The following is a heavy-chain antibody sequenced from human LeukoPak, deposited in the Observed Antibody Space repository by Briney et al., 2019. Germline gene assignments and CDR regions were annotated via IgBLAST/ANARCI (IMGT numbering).Heavy chain of an antibody. D-gene: IGHD3-22*01. Sequence: SETLSLTCSVSGGSISSSSYFWGWIRQPSGKGLEWIASVHYSGSTYYNPSLKSRVTISVDTSKNQFSLKLSSVTAADTAVYYCARHPSTYYYDSSGPRGYFQHWGQGTLVTVSS. CDR1: GGSISSSSYF. J-gene: IGHJ1*01. V-gene: IGHV4-39*01. CDR2: VHYSGST. CDR3: ARHPSTYYYDSSGPRGYFQH.